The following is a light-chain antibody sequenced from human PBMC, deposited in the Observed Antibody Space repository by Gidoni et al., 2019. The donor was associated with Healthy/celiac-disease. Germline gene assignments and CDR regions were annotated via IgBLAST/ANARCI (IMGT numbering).Light chain of an antibody. V-gene: IGLV2-14*01. Sequence: QSALTQPASVSGSPGQSITIACTGTSSDVGGYNYVSWYQQHPGKAPNLMISDVSNRPSGVSNRFSGSKSGHTASLTISGLHAEDEADYYCSSYTSSSTLYVFGPGTKVTVL. CDR2: DVS. CDR3: SSYTSSSTLYV. J-gene: IGLJ1*01. CDR1: SSDVGGYNY.